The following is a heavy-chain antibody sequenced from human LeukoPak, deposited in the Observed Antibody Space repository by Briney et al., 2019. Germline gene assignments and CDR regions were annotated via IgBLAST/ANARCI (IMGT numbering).Heavy chain of an antibody. CDR2: NYHSGST. V-gene: IGHV4-38-2*01. Sequence: PSETLSLTCDVSGYSISSGYYWGWIRQPPGKGLEWIGSNYHSGSTYYNPSLNSRVTISVDTSKNQFSLKLSSVTAADTAVYYCASLPLGDWGQGTLVTVSS. CDR3: ASLPLGD. CDR1: GYSISSGYY. J-gene: IGHJ4*02.